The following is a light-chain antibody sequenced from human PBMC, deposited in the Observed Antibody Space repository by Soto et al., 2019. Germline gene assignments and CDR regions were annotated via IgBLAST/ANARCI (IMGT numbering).Light chain of an antibody. CDR2: RNN. CDR3: AAWDDSLHVV. Sequence: QSVLPQPPSASGTPGQRVTISCSGSSSNIGSNYVYWYQQLPGTAPKLLIYRNNQRPSGVPDRFSGSKSGTSASLAISGLRSEDEADYYCAAWDDSLHVVFGGGTKLTVL. J-gene: IGLJ2*01. V-gene: IGLV1-47*01. CDR1: SSNIGSNY.